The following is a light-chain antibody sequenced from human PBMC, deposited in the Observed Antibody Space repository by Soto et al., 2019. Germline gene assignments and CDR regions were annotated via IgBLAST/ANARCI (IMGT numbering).Light chain of an antibody. CDR3: AAWDDSLNAVV. CDR2: SNN. Sequence: QSVLTQPPSASGTPGQRVTIFCSGSSSNIGSNTVNWYQQVPGTAPKLLIHSNNQRPSGVPDRFSGSTSGTSASLAISGLQSEDEADYYCAAWDDSLNAVVFGGGTKLTV. CDR1: SSNIGSNT. J-gene: IGLJ2*01. V-gene: IGLV1-44*01.